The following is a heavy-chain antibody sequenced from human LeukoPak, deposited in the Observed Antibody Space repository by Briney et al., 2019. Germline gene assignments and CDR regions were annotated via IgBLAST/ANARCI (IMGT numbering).Heavy chain of an antibody. CDR2: ISGSGSNT. CDR1: GFTFGNYA. CDR3: AKKPAAGYCSGGSCSTYYYYNGMDV. J-gene: IGHJ6*02. D-gene: IGHD2-15*01. V-gene: IGHV3-23*01. Sequence: PGRSLRLSCAGSGFTFGNYAMSWVRQAPGKGLEWVSTISGSGSNTYYADSVKGRFTSSRDNSKNTLYLQMNSRRAEDTAVYYCAKKPAAGYCSGGSCSTYYYYNGMDVWGQGTTVTVSS.